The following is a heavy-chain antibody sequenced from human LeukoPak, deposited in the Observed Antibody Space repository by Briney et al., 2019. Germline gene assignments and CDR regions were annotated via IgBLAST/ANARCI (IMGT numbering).Heavy chain of an antibody. Sequence: GGSLRLSCAASGFTFSSYSMNWVRQAPGKGLEWVSSISTSSSYIYYADSVKGRFTISRDNAKNSLYLQMNSLRAEDTAVYYCTRDSGYNAFDIWGQGTMVTVSS. V-gene: IGHV3-21*01. D-gene: IGHD5-12*01. CDR1: GFTFSSYS. J-gene: IGHJ3*02. CDR3: TRDSGYNAFDI. CDR2: ISTSSSYI.